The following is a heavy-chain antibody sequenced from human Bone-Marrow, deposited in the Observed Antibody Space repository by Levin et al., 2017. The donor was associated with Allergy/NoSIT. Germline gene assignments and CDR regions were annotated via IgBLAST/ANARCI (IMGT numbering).Heavy chain of an antibody. CDR3: ARVNSNGSFDS. CDR1: GGSISTGTYY. V-gene: IGHV4-31*03. Sequence: SETLSLTCSVSGGSISTGTYYWSWIHQHPGKGLEWIGYIYYGGKSYYNPSLKTRVTISADTPQNQVSLRLNSVTAADTAVYYCARVNSNGSFDSWGQGTLVIVSS. J-gene: IGHJ5*01. D-gene: IGHD2-8*01. CDR2: IYYGGKS.